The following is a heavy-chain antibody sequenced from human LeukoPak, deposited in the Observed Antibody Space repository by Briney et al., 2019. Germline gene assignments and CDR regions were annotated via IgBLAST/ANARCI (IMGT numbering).Heavy chain of an antibody. CDR2: INHSGST. J-gene: IGHJ5*02. V-gene: IGHV4-34*01. CDR3: ARGGHCSSTSCYAGGFDNWFDP. D-gene: IGHD2-2*01. CDR1: GGSFSGYY. Sequence: SETLSLTSAVYGGSFSGYYWSWIRQPPGKGLEWIGEINHSGSTNYNPSLKSRVTISVDTSKNQFSLTLSSVPAADTAVYYCARGGHCSSTSCYAGGFDNWFDPWGQGTLVTVSS.